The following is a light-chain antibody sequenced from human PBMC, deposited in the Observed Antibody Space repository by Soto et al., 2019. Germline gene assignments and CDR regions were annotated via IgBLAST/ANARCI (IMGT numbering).Light chain of an antibody. CDR2: GAS. J-gene: IGKJ1*01. CDR3: QQFGSSLWT. CDR1: QRIDSSY. Sequence: EIVLTQSPSTLSLSPGERATLSCRASQRIDSSYLAWYQQKPGQAPRLLMFGASRRATGIPDRFSGRGSGTDFTLTISRLEPEDFAVYFCQQFGSSLWTFGQGTMVETK. V-gene: IGKV3-20*01.